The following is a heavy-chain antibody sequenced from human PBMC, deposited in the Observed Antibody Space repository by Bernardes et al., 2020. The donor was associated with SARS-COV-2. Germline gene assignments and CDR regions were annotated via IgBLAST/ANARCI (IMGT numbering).Heavy chain of an antibody. Sequence: TCTVSGGSIRSSSYYWGWIRQPPGKGLEWIGSIYYRGRTYYNPAPESRVTISVDTSNNQFSLKLSSVTAADTDVYYCARDKGCWSGYSTYYYYYMDDCRQVTTV. V-gene: IGHV4-39*07. CDR3: ARDKGCWSGYSTYYYYYMDD. J-gene: IGHJ6*03. D-gene: IGHD3-3*01. CDR2: IYYRGRT. CDR1: GGSIRSSSYY.